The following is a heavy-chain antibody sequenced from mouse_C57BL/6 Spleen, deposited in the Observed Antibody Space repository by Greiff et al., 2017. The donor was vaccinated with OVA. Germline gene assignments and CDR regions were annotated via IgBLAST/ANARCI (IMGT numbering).Heavy chain of an antibody. CDR1: GYTFTSYW. J-gene: IGHJ2*01. CDR3: ARSGDSYFDC. V-gene: IGHV1-69*01. D-gene: IGHD4-1*01. Sequence: QVQLQQPGAELVMPGASVKLSCKASGYTFTSYWMHWVKQRPGQGLEWIGEIDPSDSYTNYNQKFKGKSTLTVDKSSSTAYMQLSSLTSEDSAVYYCARSGDSYFDCWGQGTTLTVSS. CDR2: IDPSDSYT.